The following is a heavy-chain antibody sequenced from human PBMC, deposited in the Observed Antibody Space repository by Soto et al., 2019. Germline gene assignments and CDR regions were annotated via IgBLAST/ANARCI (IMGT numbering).Heavy chain of an antibody. Sequence: QVQLVQSGAEVKKPGASVKVSCTASGYTFTSYGISWVRQAPGQGREWMGWISAYNVNTNYAQKLQGRVTMTTDTSTSTAYMELRSRSSDDTAVYYCVRASEYSTVYYYYMDVWGKGTTVTVSS. V-gene: IGHV1-18*01. CDR3: VRASEYSTVYYYYMDV. CDR2: ISAYNVNT. D-gene: IGHD6-6*01. J-gene: IGHJ6*03. CDR1: GYTFTSYG.